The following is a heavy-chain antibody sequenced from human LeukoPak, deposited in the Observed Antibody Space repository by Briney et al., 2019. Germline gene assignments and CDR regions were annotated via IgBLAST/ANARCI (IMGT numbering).Heavy chain of an antibody. J-gene: IGHJ5*02. V-gene: IGHV4-59*08. D-gene: IGHD6-19*01. Sequence: SGTLSLTCIVSGGSINNYYWSWIRQPPGKGLEWIGYIYYSGSTNYNPSLKSRVTISIDTSKNQFSLKLHSVTAADTAVYYCAKHRWLDPWGQGTLVTVSS. CDR1: GGSINNYY. CDR3: AKHRWLDP. CDR2: IYYSGST.